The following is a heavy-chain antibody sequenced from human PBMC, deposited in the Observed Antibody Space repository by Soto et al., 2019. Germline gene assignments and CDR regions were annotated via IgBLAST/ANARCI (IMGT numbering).Heavy chain of an antibody. J-gene: IGHJ4*02. CDR1: GASFTNAW. D-gene: IGHD5-12*01. CDR2: NKTRIDSATT. CDR3: TTEDPSWLRGLDY. Sequence: EVQLVESGGGLVKPGESLRLSCEASGASFTNAWMNWVRQAPGKGLEWVGRNKTRIDSATTDYAAPVKCRITISRDDSKNTLQLKMDSLKTENTAVYYCTTEDPSWLRGLDYWGQGTLVTVSS. V-gene: IGHV3-15*01.